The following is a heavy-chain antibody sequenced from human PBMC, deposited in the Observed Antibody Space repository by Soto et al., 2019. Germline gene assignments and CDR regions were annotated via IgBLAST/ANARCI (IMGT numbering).Heavy chain of an antibody. CDR3: ASGGFGRGALTDGAFDI. J-gene: IGHJ3*02. V-gene: IGHV4-39*01. D-gene: IGHD3-10*01. CDR2: IYYSGST. CDR1: GGSISSSSYY. Sequence: SETLSLTCTVSGGSISSSSYYWGWIRQPPGKGLEWIGSIYYSGSTYYNPSLKSRVTISVDTSKNQFSLKLSSVTAADTAVYYCASGGFGRGALTDGAFDIWGQGTMVTVSS.